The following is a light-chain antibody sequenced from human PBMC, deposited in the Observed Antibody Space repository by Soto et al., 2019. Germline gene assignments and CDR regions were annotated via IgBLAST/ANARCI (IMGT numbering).Light chain of an antibody. CDR1: SSDVGGYNY. CDR2: EVS. Sequence: QSVLTQPASVSGSPGQSITISCTGTSSDVGGYNYVSWYQQHPGKAPKLMIYEVSNRPSGVSSRFSGSKSGNTASLTISGLQAEDEADYYCSSYTSSSTLYFFGTGTKLTVL. V-gene: IGLV2-14*01. CDR3: SSYTSSSTLYF. J-gene: IGLJ1*01.